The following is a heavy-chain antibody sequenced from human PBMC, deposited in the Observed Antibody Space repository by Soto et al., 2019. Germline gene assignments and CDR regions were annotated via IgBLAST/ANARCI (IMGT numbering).Heavy chain of an antibody. CDR3: VNLGGDIVVVPAAIGRYYYYGMDV. CDR2: LIPIFGTA. J-gene: IGHJ6*02. V-gene: IGHV1-69*01. CDR1: GGTFSSYA. D-gene: IGHD2-2*01. Sequence: QVQLVQSGAEVKKPGSSVKVSCKASGGTFSSYAISWVRQAPGRGLEWMGGLIPIFGTANYAQKFQGRVTISADESTSTAYMELSSLRSEDTAVYYCVNLGGDIVVVPAAIGRYYYYGMDVWGQGTTVTVSS.